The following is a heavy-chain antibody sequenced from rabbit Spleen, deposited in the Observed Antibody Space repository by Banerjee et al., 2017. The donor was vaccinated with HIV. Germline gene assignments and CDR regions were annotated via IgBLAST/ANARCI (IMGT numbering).Heavy chain of an antibody. CDR3: ARDAGTSFSSYGMDL. Sequence: QAQLEEYGGGLVKPEGSLTLTCTASGFDLSSYSYMCWVRQAPGKGLEWIGCIYAGSSGSTYYASWAKGRFTCSKTSSTTVTLQMTSLTAADTATYFCARDAGTSFSSYGMDLWGPGTLVTVS. CDR2: IYAGSSGST. V-gene: IGHV1S45*01. CDR1: GFDLSSYSY. D-gene: IGHD8-1*01. J-gene: IGHJ6*01.